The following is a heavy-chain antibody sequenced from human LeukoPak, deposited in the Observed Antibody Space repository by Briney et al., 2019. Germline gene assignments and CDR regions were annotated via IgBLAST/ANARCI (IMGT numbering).Heavy chain of an antibody. CDR2: MNHNGNVN. V-gene: IGHV3-7*03. CDR1: GFTFSSYW. Sequence: GGSLRLSCAASGFTFSSYWMNWARQAPGKGLEWVASMNHNGNVNYYVDSVRGRFTISRDNAKNSLYLQMSNLRAEDTAVYFCARGGGLDVWGQGATVTVSS. CDR3: ARGGGLDV. J-gene: IGHJ6*02. D-gene: IGHD3-16*01.